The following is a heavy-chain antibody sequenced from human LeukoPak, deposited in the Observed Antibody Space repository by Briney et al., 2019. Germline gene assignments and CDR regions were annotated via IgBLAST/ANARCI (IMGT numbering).Heavy chain of an antibody. CDR2: INSNSGDT. D-gene: IGHD3-16*01. CDR3: ARDGAVSGDYVYPLGPQSDAFDI. Sequence: ASVKVSCKASGYSFTDYYIHWVRQAPGQGLEWMGWINSNSGDTNYAQKFQGWVTMTRDTSISTAYMELSRLRSDDTAVYYCARDGAVSGDYVYPLGPQSDAFDIWGQGTMVTVSS. J-gene: IGHJ3*02. V-gene: IGHV1-2*04. CDR1: GYSFTDYY.